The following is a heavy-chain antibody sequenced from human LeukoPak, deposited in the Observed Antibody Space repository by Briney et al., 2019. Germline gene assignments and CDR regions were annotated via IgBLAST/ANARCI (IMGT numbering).Heavy chain of an antibody. CDR1: GFTVSSNY. J-gene: IGHJ4*02. Sequence: GGSLRLSCAASGFTVSSNYMSWVRQAPGKGLEWVAIISYDGSNKYYADSVKGRFTISRDNSKNTLYLQMNSLRTEDTAVYYCATLGGIYVWGSYRWIDYWGQGTLVTVSS. D-gene: IGHD3-16*02. CDR3: ATLGGIYVWGSYRWIDY. CDR2: ISYDGSNK. V-gene: IGHV3-30-3*01.